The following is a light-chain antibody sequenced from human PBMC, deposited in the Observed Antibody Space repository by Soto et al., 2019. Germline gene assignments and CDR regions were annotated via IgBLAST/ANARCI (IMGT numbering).Light chain of an antibody. CDR2: GAS. CDR1: QSVNRNF. Sequence: EIVLTQSPGTLSLSPGERATLSCRASQSVNRNFLAWFQHKPGQAPRLLIYGASSRATGIPDRFSGSGSGTEFTLTINRLEPEDFAVYFCQQYDITPWTFGQGTKVEIK. J-gene: IGKJ1*01. V-gene: IGKV3-20*01. CDR3: QQYDITPWT.